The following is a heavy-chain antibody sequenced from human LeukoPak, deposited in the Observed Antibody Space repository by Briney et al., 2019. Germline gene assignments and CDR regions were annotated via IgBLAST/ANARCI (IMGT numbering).Heavy chain of an antibody. V-gene: IGHV4-4*07. J-gene: IGHJ6*02. CDR3: ARSPYCSSTSCYGFYYYYGMDV. CDR1: GGSISSYY. D-gene: IGHD2-2*01. CDR2: IYTSGST. Sequence: SETLSLTCTVSGGSISSYYWSLIRQPAGKGLEWIGRIYTSGSTNYNPSLKSRVTMSVDTSKNQFSLKLSSVTAADTAVYYCARSPYCSSTSCYGFYYYYGMDVWGQGTTVTVSS.